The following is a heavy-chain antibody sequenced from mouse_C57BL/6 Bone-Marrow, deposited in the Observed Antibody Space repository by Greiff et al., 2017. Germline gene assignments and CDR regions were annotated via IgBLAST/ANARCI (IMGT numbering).Heavy chain of an antibody. V-gene: IGHV1-37*01. J-gene: IGHJ2*01. CDR3: AKDYDGSSGY. Sequence: VQLQQSGPELVKPGASVKLSCKASGYSFTGYFMNWVKQSHGKSLEWIGRIHPYTGDTFYNQKFKGKATLTVDKSSSTAYMEPLSLTSEDFAVXYCAKDYDGSSGYWGQGTTRTVPS. D-gene: IGHD1-1*01. CDR1: GYSFTGYF. CDR2: IHPYTGDT.